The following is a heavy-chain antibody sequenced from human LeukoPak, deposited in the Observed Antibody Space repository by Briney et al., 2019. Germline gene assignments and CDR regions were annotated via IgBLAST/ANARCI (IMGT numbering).Heavy chain of an antibody. CDR1: GFTFSSYA. CDR2: ISGSGGST. CDR3: AKRLVGFGRQINYFDY. D-gene: IGHD2-8*02. Sequence: GGSLRLSCAASGFTFSSYAMSWVRQAPGKGLEWVSAISGSGGSTYYADSVKGRFTISRDNSKNTLYLQVNSLRAEDTAVYYCAKRLVGFGRQINYFDYWGQGTLVTVSS. V-gene: IGHV3-23*01. J-gene: IGHJ4*02.